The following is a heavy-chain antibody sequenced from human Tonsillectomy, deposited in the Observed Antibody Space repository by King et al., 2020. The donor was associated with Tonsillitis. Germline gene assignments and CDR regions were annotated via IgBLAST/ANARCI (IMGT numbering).Heavy chain of an antibody. CDR3: ARYGGGSFDY. D-gene: IGHD3-10*01. J-gene: IGHJ4*02. V-gene: IGHV3-21*01. CDR1: GFTFSSFD. CDR2: IDSSSSQI. Sequence: QLVQSGGGLVKPGGSLRLSCAASGFTFSSFDLNWVRLAPGKWLEWVSSIDSSSSQIYYADSVKGRFTISRDNAKNSLYLQMNSLRGEDTAVYYWARYGGGSFDYWGQGTLVTVSS.